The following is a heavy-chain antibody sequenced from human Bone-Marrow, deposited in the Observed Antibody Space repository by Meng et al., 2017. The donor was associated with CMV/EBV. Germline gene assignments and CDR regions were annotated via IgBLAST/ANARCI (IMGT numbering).Heavy chain of an antibody. V-gene: IGHV3-15*01. Sequence: GGSLRLSCAASGFTFSNAWMSWVRQAPGKGLEWVGRIKSKTDGGTTDYAAPVKGRFTISRDDSKNTLYLQMNSLKTEDTAVYYCTTGSSSGWYPYYYYYGMDFWGQGTMVTVSS. CDR2: IKSKTDGGTT. CDR1: GFTFSNAW. CDR3: TTGSSSGWYPYYYYYGMDF. J-gene: IGHJ6*02. D-gene: IGHD6-19*01.